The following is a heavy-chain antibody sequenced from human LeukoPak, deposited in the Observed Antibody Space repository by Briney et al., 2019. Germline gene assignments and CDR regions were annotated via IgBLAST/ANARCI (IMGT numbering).Heavy chain of an antibody. CDR3: IRETHVGLHLEY. V-gene: IGHV3-74*01. CDR2: INTEGRVT. Sequence: PGGSLRLSCVASEFTFTTYWMHWVRQVPGKGLVWVARINTEGRVTTYADSVKGRFTVSRDNAENTLYLQMNNLRPEDTAVYYCIRETHVGLHLEYWGQGTLATVSA. D-gene: IGHD3-10*02. CDR1: EFTFTTYW. J-gene: IGHJ4*02.